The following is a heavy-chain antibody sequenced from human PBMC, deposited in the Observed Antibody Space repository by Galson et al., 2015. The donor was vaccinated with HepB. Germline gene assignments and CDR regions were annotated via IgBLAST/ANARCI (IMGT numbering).Heavy chain of an antibody. Sequence: SLRLSCAASGFTFSFYWMHWVRQAPRKGLVWVPRINNDGTTTNYADSVKGRFTISRDNAKNTLYLQMNSLRAEDTAVYYCARPYGGNYHFDYWGQGTLVTVSS. CDR1: GFTFSFYW. CDR3: ARPYGGNYHFDY. V-gene: IGHV3-74*01. J-gene: IGHJ4*02. CDR2: INNDGTTT. D-gene: IGHD4-23*01.